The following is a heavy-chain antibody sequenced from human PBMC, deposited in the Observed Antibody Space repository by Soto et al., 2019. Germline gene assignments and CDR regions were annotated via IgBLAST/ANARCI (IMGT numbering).Heavy chain of an antibody. CDR2: IYSGGST. D-gene: IGHD4-17*01. Sequence: EVQLVESGGGLVQPGGSLRLSCAASGFTVSRNHMSWVRQAPGKGLEWVSVIYSGGSTRYADSVKGRFTISRDNGKNTLYLQMNSLRAEDTAVYYCARDSDYGLYYFDYCGQGTLVTVSS. CDR1: GFTVSRNH. CDR3: ARDSDYGLYYFDY. J-gene: IGHJ4*02. V-gene: IGHV3-66*01.